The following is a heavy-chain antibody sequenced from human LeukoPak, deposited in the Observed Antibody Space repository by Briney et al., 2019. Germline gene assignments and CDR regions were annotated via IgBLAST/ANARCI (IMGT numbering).Heavy chain of an antibody. CDR3: AGSGPDSEDYFDY. CDR1: GGSFSGYY. Sequence: SETLSLTCAVYGGSFSGYYWGWIRQPPGKGLEWIGEINHSGSTNYNPSLKSRVTISVDTSKNQFSLKLSSVTAADTAVYYCAGSGPDSEDYFDYWGQRTLVTVSS. D-gene: IGHD6-19*01. V-gene: IGHV4-34*01. J-gene: IGHJ4*02. CDR2: INHSGST.